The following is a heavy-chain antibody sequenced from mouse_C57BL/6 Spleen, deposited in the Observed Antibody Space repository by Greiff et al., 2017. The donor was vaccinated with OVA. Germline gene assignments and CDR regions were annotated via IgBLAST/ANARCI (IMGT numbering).Heavy chain of an antibody. CDR2: INPGSGGN. J-gene: IGHJ1*03. Sequence: QVQLQQSGAELVRPGTSVKVSCKASGYAFTNYLIEWVKQRPGQGLEWIGVINPGSGGNNYNEKFTGKATRTADKSSSTAYMQLSSLTSDDSAVYFWARSLDWYFDVWGTGTTVTVSS. V-gene: IGHV1-54*01. CDR1: GYAFTNYL. CDR3: ARSLDWYFDV. D-gene: IGHD1-2*01.